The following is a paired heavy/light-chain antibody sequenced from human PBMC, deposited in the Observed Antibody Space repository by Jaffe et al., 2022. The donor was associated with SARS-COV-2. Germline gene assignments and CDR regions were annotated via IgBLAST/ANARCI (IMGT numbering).Heavy chain of an antibody. Sequence: EVQLLESGEGLAQPGGSLRLSCAASGFAFSTYAMTWVRQVPGKGLEWVASISGSGGNAYYADSVEGRFNVSRDNPKNTVYLQMNSLRVEDTAVYYCAKDRPYGTGWYYFDHWGQGALVTVSS. J-gene: IGHJ4*02. CDR1: GFAFSTYA. CDR3: AKDRPYGTGWYYFDH. CDR2: ISGSGGNA. D-gene: IGHD2-8*02. V-gene: IGHV3-23*01.
Light chain of an antibody. Sequence: EIVMTQSPVTLSVSPGERATLSCRASQNIRSDLAWYQLKPGQAPRLLISGASTRATGIPARFSGSGSGIEFTLTISSLQSEDSAVYYCQHYDSWPRTFGQGTKVEIK. J-gene: IGKJ1*01. CDR2: GAS. CDR1: QNIRSD. V-gene: IGKV3-15*01. CDR3: QHYDSWPRT.